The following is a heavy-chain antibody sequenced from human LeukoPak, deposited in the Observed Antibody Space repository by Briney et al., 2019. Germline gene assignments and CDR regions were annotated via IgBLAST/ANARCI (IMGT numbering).Heavy chain of an antibody. J-gene: IGHJ3*02. V-gene: IGHV1-46*01. Sequence: GASVKVSCKASRYTFTDYYLHWVRQAPGQGLEWMGIINPSGGSTGYAQKFQGRVTMTRDTSTSTVYMELSSLRSEDTAVYYCARSFIITIFGVAEYRRGAFDIWGQGTMVTVSS. CDR2: INPSGGST. D-gene: IGHD3-3*01. CDR3: ARSFIITIFGVAEYRRGAFDI. CDR1: RYTFTDYY.